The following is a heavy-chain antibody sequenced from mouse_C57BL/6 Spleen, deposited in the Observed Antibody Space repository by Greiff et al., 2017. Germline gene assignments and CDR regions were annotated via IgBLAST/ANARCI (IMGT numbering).Heavy chain of an antibody. D-gene: IGHD1-1*02. CDR2: IDPSDSCT. Sequence: QVQLQQPGAELVKPGASVKMSCKASGYTFTSYWMQWVKQRPGKGLEWIGEIDPSDSCTNYNQKFKGKATLTVDTSSSTAYMQLSSLTSEDSAVYYCARRGGYVAMDYWGQGTSVTVSS. CDR3: ARRGGYVAMDY. V-gene: IGHV1-50*01. J-gene: IGHJ4*01. CDR1: GYTFTSYW.